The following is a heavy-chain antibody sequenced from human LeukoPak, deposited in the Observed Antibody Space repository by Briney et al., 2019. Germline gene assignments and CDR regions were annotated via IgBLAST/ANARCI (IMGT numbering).Heavy chain of an antibody. J-gene: IGHJ6*03. CDR2: MNPNSGST. Sequence: ASVKVSCKASGYTFTNYDINWVRQATGQGLEWMGWMNPNSGSTGYAQKFQGRVTMTRNTSISTAYMELSSLRSEDTAVYYCARADRGCSSTSCSYYMDVWGKGTTVTVSS. CDR3: ARADRGCSSTSCSYYMDV. D-gene: IGHD2-2*01. V-gene: IGHV1-8*01. CDR1: GYTFTNYD.